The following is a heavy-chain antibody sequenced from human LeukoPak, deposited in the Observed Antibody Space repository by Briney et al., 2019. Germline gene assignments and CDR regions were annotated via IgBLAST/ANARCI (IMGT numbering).Heavy chain of an antibody. CDR2: INPNSGGT. Sequence: GASVKVSCKASGYTFTSYDINWVRQATGQGLEWMGRINPNSGGTNYAQKYQGRVTMTRDTSISTAYMELSRLRSDDTAVYYCARDGTIFGYWNYYMDVWGKGTTVTVSS. D-gene: IGHD3-3*01. V-gene: IGHV1-2*06. CDR3: ARDGTIFGYWNYYMDV. CDR1: GYTFTSYD. J-gene: IGHJ6*03.